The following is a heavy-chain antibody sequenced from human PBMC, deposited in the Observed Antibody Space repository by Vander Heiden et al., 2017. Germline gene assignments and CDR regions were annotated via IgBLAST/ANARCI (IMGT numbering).Heavy chain of an antibody. D-gene: IGHD6-13*01. CDR3: ARGWTAASGTGAIEY. J-gene: IGHJ4*02. Sequence: QLVESGAEVKKPGASVKVSCKASGYTFTNYDIHWVRQATGQGLECMGWMNPNNDDTGYAQTFQGRVTMTRDTSISTAYMELSSLTSEDTAVYYCARGWTAASGTGAIEYWGQGTLVTVSS. V-gene: IGHV1-8*01. CDR1: GYTFTNYD. CDR2: MNPNNDDT.